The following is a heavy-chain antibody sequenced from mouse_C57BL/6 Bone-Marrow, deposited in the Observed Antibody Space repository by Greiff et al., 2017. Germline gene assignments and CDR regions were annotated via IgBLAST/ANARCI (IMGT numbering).Heavy chain of an antibody. V-gene: IGHV1-55*01. Sequence: VQLQQSGAELVKPGASVKMSCKASGYTFTSYWITWVKQRPGQGLEWIGDIYPGSGSTNYNEKFKSKATLTVDTSSSTAYMQLSSLTSEDSAVYYCARSLHYGGAMDYWGQGTSVTVSS. D-gene: IGHD1-2*01. CDR1: GYTFTSYW. CDR3: ARSLHYGGAMDY. J-gene: IGHJ4*01. CDR2: IYPGSGST.